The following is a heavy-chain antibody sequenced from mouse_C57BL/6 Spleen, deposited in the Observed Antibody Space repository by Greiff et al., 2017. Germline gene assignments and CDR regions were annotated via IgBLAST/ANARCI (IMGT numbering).Heavy chain of an antibody. V-gene: IGHV1-55*01. J-gene: IGHJ4*01. D-gene: IGHD4-1*01. Sequence: QVHVKQPGAELVKPGASVKMSCKASGYTFTSYWITWVKQRPGQGLEWIGDIYPGSGSTNYNEKFKSKATLTVDTSSRTAYMQLSSLTSEDSAVNYCARVELGGDLDYWGQGTSVTVSS. CDR1: GYTFTSYW. CDR3: ARVELGGDLDY. CDR2: IYPGSGST.